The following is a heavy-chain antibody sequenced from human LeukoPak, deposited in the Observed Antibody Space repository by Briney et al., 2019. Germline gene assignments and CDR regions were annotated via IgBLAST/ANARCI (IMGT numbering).Heavy chain of an antibody. CDR1: GFTFSSYA. J-gene: IGHJ4*02. Sequence: GGSLRLSCAASGFTFSSYAMSWVRQAPGKGLEWVSAISGSGGSTYYADSVKGRFTISRDNSKNTLYLQMNSLRAEDTAVYYCAKDSGGHYYDSSGYYSFDYWGQGTLVTVSP. CDR3: AKDSGGHYYDSSGYYSFDY. V-gene: IGHV3-23*01. CDR2: ISGSGGST. D-gene: IGHD3-22*01.